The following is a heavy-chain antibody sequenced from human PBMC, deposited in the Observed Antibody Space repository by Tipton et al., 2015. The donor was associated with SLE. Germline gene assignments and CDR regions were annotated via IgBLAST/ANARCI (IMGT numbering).Heavy chain of an antibody. V-gene: IGHV4-61*02. CDR1: GYSISSGYY. CDR2: IYTAGST. Sequence: TLSLTCTVSGYSISSGYYWSWIRQPAGKGLEWIGRIYTAGSTNYNSSLKSRVSISIDMSKNQFSLKLSCVTAADTAVYYCTRDDYCDSISCPFHIWGQGTMVTVSS. CDR3: TRDDYCDSISCPFHI. J-gene: IGHJ3*02. D-gene: IGHD2/OR15-2a*01.